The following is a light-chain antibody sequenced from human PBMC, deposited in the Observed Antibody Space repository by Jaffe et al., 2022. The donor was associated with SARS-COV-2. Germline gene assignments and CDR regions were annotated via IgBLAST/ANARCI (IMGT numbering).Light chain of an antibody. CDR2: GKN. V-gene: IGLV3-19*01. CDR1: SLRYYS. J-gene: IGLJ3*02. CDR3: NSRDSSGDGVV. Sequence: SSELTQDPAVSVALGQTVKITCQGDSLRYYSTSWFQQRPGQAPVVVAFGKNYRPSGISDRFSASNSGNTASLTITEAQAEDEADYYCNSRDSSGDGVVFGGGTRLTVL.